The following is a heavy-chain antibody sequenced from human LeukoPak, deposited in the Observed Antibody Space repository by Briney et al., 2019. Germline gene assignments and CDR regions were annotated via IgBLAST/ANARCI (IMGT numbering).Heavy chain of an antibody. V-gene: IGHV3-23*01. Sequence: GGSLRLSCAASGFTFSSYAMTWVRQAPGKGLEWVSGISGSAGSTHYADSVKGRFTISRDNSKNTLYLQMNSLKTEDTGVYYCATASSGLFYWGLGTLVTVSS. CDR3: ATASSGLFY. CDR1: GFTFSSYA. D-gene: IGHD3-16*01. CDR2: ISGSAGST. J-gene: IGHJ4*02.